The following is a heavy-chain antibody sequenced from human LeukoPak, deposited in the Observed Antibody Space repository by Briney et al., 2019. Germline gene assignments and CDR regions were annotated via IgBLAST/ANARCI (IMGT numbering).Heavy chain of an antibody. CDR1: GFTFSSYA. CDR2: ISWNSGSI. D-gene: IGHD1-1*01. CDR3: AKGIALEVSDAFDI. J-gene: IGHJ3*02. Sequence: GGSLRLSCAASGFTFSSYAMHWVRQAPGKGLEWVSGISWNSGSIGYADSVKGRFTISRDNAKNSLYLQMNSLRAEDMALYYCAKGIALEVSDAFDIWGQGTMVTVSS. V-gene: IGHV3-9*03.